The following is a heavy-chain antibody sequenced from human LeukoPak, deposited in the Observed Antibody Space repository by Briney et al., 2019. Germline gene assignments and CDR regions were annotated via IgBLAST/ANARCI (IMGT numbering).Heavy chain of an antibody. Sequence: SETLSLTCTVSGGSISSHYWSWIRQPPGKGLEWIGYIYYSGSTNYNPSLKSRVTISVDTSKNQFSLKLSSVTAADTAVYYCARGADFWSGYLVDHWGQGTLVTVSS. J-gene: IGHJ4*02. CDR1: GGSISSHY. D-gene: IGHD3-3*01. CDR2: IYYSGST. CDR3: ARGADFWSGYLVDH. V-gene: IGHV4-59*11.